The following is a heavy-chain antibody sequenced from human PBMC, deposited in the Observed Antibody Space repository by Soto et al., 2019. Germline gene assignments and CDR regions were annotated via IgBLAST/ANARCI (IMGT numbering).Heavy chain of an antibody. CDR1: GFTFSSYA. CDR3: AKDDPPPSAYYYYGMDV. J-gene: IGHJ6*02. Sequence: GGSLRLSCAASGFTFSSYAMSWVRQAPGKGLEWVSAISGSGGSTYYADSVKGRFTISRDNSKNTLYLQMNSLRAEDTAVYYCAKDDPPPSAYYYYGMDVWGQGTTVTVSS. CDR2: ISGSGGST. V-gene: IGHV3-23*01.